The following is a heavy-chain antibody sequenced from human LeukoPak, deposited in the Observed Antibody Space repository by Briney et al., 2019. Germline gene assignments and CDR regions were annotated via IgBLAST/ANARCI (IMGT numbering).Heavy chain of an antibody. CDR3: ARGAPSTRIGAGRFDY. V-gene: IGHV1-46*01. Sequence: ASVRVSCKAFGYSLTNYYVHWVRQAPGQGLEGMGEIKPSGGSTNYAQTFQGRITLTRDTYTNTVYMDLSSLRSEDTATYYCARGAPSTRIGAGRFDYWGQGALLTVAS. CDR1: GYSLTNYY. D-gene: IGHD1-26*01. J-gene: IGHJ4*02. CDR2: IKPSGGST.